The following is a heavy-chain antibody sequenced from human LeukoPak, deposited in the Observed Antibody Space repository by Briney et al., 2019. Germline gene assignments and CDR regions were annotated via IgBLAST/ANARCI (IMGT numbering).Heavy chain of an antibody. V-gene: IGHV4-38-2*02. CDR2: IYHSGST. Sequence: PSETLSLTCTVSGYSITSGYYWGWIRQPPGKGLEWIGSIYHSGSTFYNPSLKSRVTISVDTSKNQFSLKLSSVTAADTAVYYCARDNGILTGYGLDLWGRGTLVTVSS. CDR1: GYSITSGYY. J-gene: IGHJ2*01. D-gene: IGHD3-9*01. CDR3: ARDNGILTGYGLDL.